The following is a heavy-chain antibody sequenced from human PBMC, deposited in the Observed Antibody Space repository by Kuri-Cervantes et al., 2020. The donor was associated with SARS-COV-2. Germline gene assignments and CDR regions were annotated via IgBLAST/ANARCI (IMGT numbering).Heavy chain of an antibody. J-gene: IGHJ6*03. V-gene: IGHV4-59*12. Sequence: SETLSLTCTVSGGSISSYYWSWIRQPPGKGLEWIGYIYYSGSTKYNPSLESRVTISLDTSRNQFSLKLSSVTAADSAVYYCARSGYYSRGVTYYYMDVWDKGTTGTGAS. CDR2: IYYSGST. D-gene: IGHD3-22*01. CDR3: ARSGYYSRGVTYYYMDV. CDR1: GGSISSYY.